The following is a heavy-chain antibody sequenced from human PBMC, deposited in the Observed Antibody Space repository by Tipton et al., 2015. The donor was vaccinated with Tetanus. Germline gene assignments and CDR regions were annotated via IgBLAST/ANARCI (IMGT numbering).Heavy chain of an antibody. CDR2: IYYSGST. Sequence: TLSLTCSVSGDSIRSEDYYWGWIRQSPGKGLEWLGYIYYSGSTYNNPSLKSRVSISLDASKYQFSLSLNSVTAADSATYYCARLTCSSPSCYYYYYYYVDVWGTGTAVAVSS. V-gene: IGHV4-30-4*01. CDR1: GDSIRSEDYY. CDR3: ARLTCSSPSCYYYYYYYVDV. D-gene: IGHD2-2*01. J-gene: IGHJ6*03.